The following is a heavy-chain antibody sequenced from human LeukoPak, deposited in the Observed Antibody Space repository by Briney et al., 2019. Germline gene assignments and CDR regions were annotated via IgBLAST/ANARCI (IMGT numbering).Heavy chain of an antibody. CDR2: FDPEDGET. CDR1: GYTLTELS. J-gene: IGHJ4*02. V-gene: IGHV1-24*01. CDR3: ATVSPSSPLLLWFGELDY. Sequence: ASVKVSCKVSGYTLTELSMHWVRQAPGKGLEWMGGFDPEDGETIYAQKFQGRVTMTEDTSTDTAYMELGSLRSEDTAVYYCATVSPSSPLLLWFGELDYWGQGTLVTVSS. D-gene: IGHD3-10*01.